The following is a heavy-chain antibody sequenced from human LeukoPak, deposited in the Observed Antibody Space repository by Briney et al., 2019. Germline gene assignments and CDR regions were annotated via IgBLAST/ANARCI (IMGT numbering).Heavy chain of an antibody. J-gene: IGHJ4*02. D-gene: IGHD3-3*01. V-gene: IGHV3-23*01. CDR1: GFTFSSSA. CDR2: ISGSGGST. Sequence: GGSLRLSCAASGFTFSSSAMSWVRQAPGKGLEWVSAISGSGGSTYYADSVRGRFTISRDNSKNTLYLQMNSLRAEDTAIYYCAKDRTDFWSGYFSYYFDYWGQGTLVTVPS. CDR3: AKDRTDFWSGYFSYYFDY.